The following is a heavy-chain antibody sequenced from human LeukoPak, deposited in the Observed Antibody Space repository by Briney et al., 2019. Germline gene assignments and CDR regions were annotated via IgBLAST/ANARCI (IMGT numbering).Heavy chain of an antibody. CDR1: GFTFSSYA. CDR2: ISSGGTT. V-gene: IGHV3-23*01. D-gene: IGHD3-3*01. J-gene: IGHJ6*03. Sequence: GGSLRLSCAASGFTFSSYAMSWVRQAPGKGLEWVSAISSGGTTYYADSVKGRFTISRDNSKDTLYLQMNSLRAEDTAVYYCAKNFWSDKYYYYYMDVWGKGTTVTVSS. CDR3: AKNFWSDKYYYYYMDV.